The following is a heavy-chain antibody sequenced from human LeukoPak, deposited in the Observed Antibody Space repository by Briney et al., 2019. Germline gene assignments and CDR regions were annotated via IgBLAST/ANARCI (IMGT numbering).Heavy chain of an antibody. V-gene: IGHV3-7*01. CDR1: GFTFSNYW. Sequence: GGSLRLSCAASGFTFSNYWMGWVRQAPGKGREWVANIKQDGGEIYYVDSVKGRFTISRDTAKVSLYLQMNSLRAEDTAVYYCARGRGHSGYDLYDYWGQGTLVTVSS. J-gene: IGHJ4*02. CDR3: ARGRGHSGYDLYDY. D-gene: IGHD5-12*01. CDR2: IKQDGGEI.